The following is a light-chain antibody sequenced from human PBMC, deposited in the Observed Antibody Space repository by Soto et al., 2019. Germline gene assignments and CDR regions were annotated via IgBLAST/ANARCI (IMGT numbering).Light chain of an antibody. J-gene: IGKJ1*01. CDR3: HQYDSWT. CDR2: DAS. CDR1: LNVNSY. V-gene: IGKV3D-15*01. Sequence: VMTQSPASLSVSPGERATLSCRASLNVNSYLAWYQQKPGQAPRLVIYDASNRAPGIPARFSGSGSGTDFTLTISRLEPEDFAVYYCHQYDSWTFGQGTKVDIK.